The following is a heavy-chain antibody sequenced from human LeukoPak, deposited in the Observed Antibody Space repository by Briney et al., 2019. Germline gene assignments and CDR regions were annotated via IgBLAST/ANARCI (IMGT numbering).Heavy chain of an antibody. V-gene: IGHV4-59*03. CDR1: GGSISSYY. D-gene: IGHD5-18*01. Sequence: SETLSLTCTVYGGSISSYYWSWIRQPPGKGLEWIGFIHYSGGTNYNPSLKSQVTISVDTSKNQFSLNLSSVTAADTAVYYCAQGYRYGRFDYWGQGTLVTVSS. CDR2: IHYSGGT. CDR3: AQGYRYGRFDY. J-gene: IGHJ4*02.